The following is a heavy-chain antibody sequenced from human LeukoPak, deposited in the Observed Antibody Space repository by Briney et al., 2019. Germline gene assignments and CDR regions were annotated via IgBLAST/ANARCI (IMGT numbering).Heavy chain of an antibody. CDR2: INHSGST. CDR1: GGSFSGYY. D-gene: IGHD2-2*01. J-gene: IGHJ6*02. Sequence: SETLSLTCAVYGGSFSGYYWSWIRQPPGKGLEWIGEINHSGSTNYNPSLKSRVTISVGTSKNQFSLKLSSVTAADTAVYYCARFDIVVVPAKYGMDVWGQGTTVTVSS. CDR3: ARFDIVVVPAKYGMDV. V-gene: IGHV4-34*01.